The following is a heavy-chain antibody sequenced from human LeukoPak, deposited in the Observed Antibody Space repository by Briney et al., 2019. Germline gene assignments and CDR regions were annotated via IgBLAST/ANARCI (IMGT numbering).Heavy chain of an antibody. CDR1: GYTFTSYD. CDR3: ARGMEVVTAIRYYYYYMDA. Sequence: GASVKVSRKASGYTFTSYDINWVRQATGQGLEWMGWMNPNSGNTGYAQKFQGRVTMTRNTSISTAYMELSSLRSEDTAVYYCARGMEVVTAIRYYYYYMDAWGKGTTVTVSS. D-gene: IGHD2-21*02. CDR2: MNPNSGNT. V-gene: IGHV1-8*01. J-gene: IGHJ6*03.